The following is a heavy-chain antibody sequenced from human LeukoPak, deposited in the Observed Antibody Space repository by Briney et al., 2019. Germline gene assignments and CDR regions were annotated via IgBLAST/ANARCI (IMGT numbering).Heavy chain of an antibody. Sequence: SQTLSLTCTVSDDSITSGAYYWSWIRQRPGKGLEWIGYIYYTGSPYYNPSLERRVTISVGTSKDQFSLKLTSVTAADTAVYYCARYSGEFSFDYWGQGTADTDSS. CDR2: IYYTGSP. J-gene: IGHJ4*02. CDR3: ARYSGEFSFDY. V-gene: IGHV4-31*03. CDR1: DDSITSGAYY. D-gene: IGHD4-17*01.